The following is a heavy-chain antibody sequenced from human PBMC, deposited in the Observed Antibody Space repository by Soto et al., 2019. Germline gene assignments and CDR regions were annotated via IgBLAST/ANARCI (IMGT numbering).Heavy chain of an antibody. CDR1: GFTFSNYA. CDR3: AREWSHSSSPYVAY. CDR2: ISYDGSNK. J-gene: IGHJ4*02. Sequence: QVQLVESGGGVVQPGRSLRLSCAASGFTFSNYAMHWVRQAPGKGLEWVAVISYDGSNKYYADSVKGRFTISRDNSKNPVYLQMNSVRAEDTAVYYCAREWSHSSSPYVAYWGQGTLVTVSS. V-gene: IGHV3-30-3*01. D-gene: IGHD6-6*01.